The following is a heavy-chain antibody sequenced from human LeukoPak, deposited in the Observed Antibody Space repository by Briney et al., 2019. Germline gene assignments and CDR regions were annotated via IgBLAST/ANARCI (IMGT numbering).Heavy chain of an antibody. Sequence: GASVKVSCKASGYTFIAYYMRWGRQAPGQGLEWMGWINPNNCGTAYAQRFTGRVTMTRDTSISTAYMELSRLRSDDTAVYYCAREIVGATHGNWFDPWGQGTLVTVSS. CDR1: GYTFIAYY. D-gene: IGHD1-26*01. J-gene: IGHJ5*02. CDR2: INPNNCGT. V-gene: IGHV1-2*02. CDR3: AREIVGATHGNWFDP.